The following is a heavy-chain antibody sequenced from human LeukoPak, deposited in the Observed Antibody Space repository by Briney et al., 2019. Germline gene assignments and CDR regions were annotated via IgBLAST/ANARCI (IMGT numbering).Heavy chain of an antibody. CDR2: VHYSGST. CDR1: GGSFGTYY. V-gene: IGHV4-59*12. CDR3: ARWYSSGWAFDY. D-gene: IGHD6-19*01. Sequence: SETLSLTCTVSGGSFGTYYWSWIRQPPGKGLEWIGYVHYSGSTKYNPSLKSRVTISVDTSKNQFSLKLSSVIAADTAVYYCARWYSSGWAFDYWGQGTLVTVSS. J-gene: IGHJ4*02.